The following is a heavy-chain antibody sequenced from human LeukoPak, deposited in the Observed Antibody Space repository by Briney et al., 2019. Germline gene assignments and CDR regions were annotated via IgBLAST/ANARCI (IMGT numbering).Heavy chain of an antibody. CDR2: INPNSGGT. Sequence: ASVKVSCTPSGYTFTSYDINWVRQATGQGLAWMGWINPNSGGTNYAQKFQGRVTMTRDTSISTAYMELSRLRSDDTAVYYCARALFYCSSTSCHAPKTFDYWGQGTLVTVSS. CDR1: GYTFTSYD. J-gene: IGHJ4*02. D-gene: IGHD2-2*01. V-gene: IGHV1-2*02. CDR3: ARALFYCSSTSCHAPKTFDY.